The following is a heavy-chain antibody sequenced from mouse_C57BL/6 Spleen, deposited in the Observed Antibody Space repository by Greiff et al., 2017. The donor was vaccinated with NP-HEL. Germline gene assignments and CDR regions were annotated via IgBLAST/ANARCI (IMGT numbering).Heavy chain of an antibody. V-gene: IGHV2-2*01. CDR1: GFSLTSYG. Sequence: QVQLQQSGPGLVQPSQSLSITCTDSGFSLTSYGVHWVRQSPGKGLEWLGVIWSGGSTDYNAAFISRLSISKDNSKSQVFFKMNSLQADDTAIYYCARLYAMDYWGQGTSVTVSS. J-gene: IGHJ4*01. CDR2: IWSGGST. CDR3: ARLYAMDY.